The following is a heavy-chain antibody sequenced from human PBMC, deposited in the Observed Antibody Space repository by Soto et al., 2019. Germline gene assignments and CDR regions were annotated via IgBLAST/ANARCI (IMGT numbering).Heavy chain of an antibody. CDR1: GFTFSSYG. CDR3: AKDIPDYGDNPDY. CDR2: ISYDGSNK. V-gene: IGHV3-30*18. J-gene: IGHJ4*02. D-gene: IGHD4-17*01. Sequence: QVQLVESGGGVVQPGRSLRLSCAASGFTFSSYGMHWVRQAPGKGLEWVAVISYDGSNKYYADSVKGRFTISRDNSKNTLYLQMNSLRAEDTAVYYCAKDIPDYGDNPDYWGQGTLVTVSS.